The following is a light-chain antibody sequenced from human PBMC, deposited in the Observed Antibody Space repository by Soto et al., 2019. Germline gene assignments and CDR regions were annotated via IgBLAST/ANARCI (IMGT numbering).Light chain of an antibody. CDR1: QSVSSSY. J-gene: IGKJ1*01. V-gene: IGKV3-20*01. CDR3: QHYCSSPGP. CDR2: GAS. Sequence: EIVLTQSPGTPSLSPGERATLSCRASQSVSSSYLAWYQQKPGQAPRLLINGASSRATGIPDRFSGSGSGTDFTLTISRLEPEDLVVYYCQHYCSSPGPFGQGT.